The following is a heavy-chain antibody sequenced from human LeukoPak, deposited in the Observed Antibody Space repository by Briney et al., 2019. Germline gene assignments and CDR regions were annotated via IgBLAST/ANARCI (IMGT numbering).Heavy chain of an antibody. CDR2: IPSDGSDN. CDR1: VFTFSTYG. CDR3: AKGLGDYDDFRLGY. D-gene: IGHD4-17*01. J-gene: IGHJ4*02. Sequence: GGSQRLSCAASVFTFSTYGLHWVRQAPGKGLEWVAFIPSDGSDNYYANSVKGRFTISRDNSKNTLYLQMNSLRSEDTAVYYCAKGLGDYDDFRLGYWGQGTLVTVSS. V-gene: IGHV3-30*02.